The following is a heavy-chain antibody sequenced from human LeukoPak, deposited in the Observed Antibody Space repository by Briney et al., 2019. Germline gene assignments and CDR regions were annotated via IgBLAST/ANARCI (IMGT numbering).Heavy chain of an antibody. V-gene: IGHV3-23*01. CDR3: AKVSRQGAVASPLDY. CDR1: GFMFSTYA. D-gene: IGHD6-19*01. Sequence: PGGSLRLSCAASGFMFSTYAMSWVRQAPGKGLEWVSAIGGDGGRTYYADSVKGRSTISRDNSKDTVFLQMNSLRAEDTAVYYCAKVSRQGAVASPLDYWGQGTLVTVSS. CDR2: IGGDGGRT. J-gene: IGHJ4*02.